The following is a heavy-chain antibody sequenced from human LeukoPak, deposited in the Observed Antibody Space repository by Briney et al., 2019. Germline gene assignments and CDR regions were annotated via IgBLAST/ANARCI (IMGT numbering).Heavy chain of an antibody. CDR1: GDSVSGNNAA. D-gene: IGHD6-19*01. V-gene: IGHV6-1*01. Sequence: SQTLSLTCAISGDSVSGNNAAWNWIRQSPSRGLEWLGRTYYRSKWYNDYAVSMKSRITINPDTSKNQFSLQLNSVTPEDTAVYYCARGGHGLTVAVFEYWGQGALVTVSS. CDR2: TYYRSKWYN. J-gene: IGHJ4*02. CDR3: ARGGHGLTVAVFEY.